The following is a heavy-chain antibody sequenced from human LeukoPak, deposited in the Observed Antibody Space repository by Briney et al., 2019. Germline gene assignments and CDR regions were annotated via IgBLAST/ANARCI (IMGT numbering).Heavy chain of an antibody. CDR3: TTGRRFDY. CDR2: IKSKTDGGIT. V-gene: IGHV3-15*01. J-gene: IGHJ4*02. Sequence: PGGSLRLSCAASGFTFSNAWMSWVRQAPGKGLEWVGRIKSKTDGGITDYAAPVKGRFTTSRDDSKNTLYLQMSSLKTEDTAVYYCTTGRRFDYWGQGTLVTVSS. CDR1: GFTFSNAW.